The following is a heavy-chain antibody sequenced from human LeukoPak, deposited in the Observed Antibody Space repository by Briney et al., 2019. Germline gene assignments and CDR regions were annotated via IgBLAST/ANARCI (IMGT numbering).Heavy chain of an antibody. CDR1: GYIFTKDA. J-gene: IGHJ4*02. Sequence: GASVNVSCTASGYIFTKDAIHWLRQAPGQRFEWLGWINTANGNPRYSQAFQGRVSITRDTSASTVYMELTGLRSEDTAVYYCARGGRPLFDYWGQGTPVTVSA. CDR2: INTANGNP. D-gene: IGHD3-16*01. V-gene: IGHV1-3*04. CDR3: ARGGRPLFDY.